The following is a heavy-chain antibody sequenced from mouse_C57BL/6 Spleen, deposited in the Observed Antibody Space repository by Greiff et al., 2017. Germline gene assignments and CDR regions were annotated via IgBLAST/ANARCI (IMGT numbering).Heavy chain of an antibody. CDR1: GFTFSDYG. CDR2: ISSGSSTI. CDR3: AEYDYDGNYYAMDY. D-gene: IGHD2-4*01. V-gene: IGHV5-17*01. J-gene: IGHJ4*01. Sequence: VLLVASGGGFVKPGGSLKLSCAASGFTFSDYGLHWVRQAPEKGLEWVAYISSGSSTIYDADTVKGRFTISRDNAKNTLFMQMTSLRSEDTAIYYCAEYDYDGNYYAMDYWGQGTSVTVSS.